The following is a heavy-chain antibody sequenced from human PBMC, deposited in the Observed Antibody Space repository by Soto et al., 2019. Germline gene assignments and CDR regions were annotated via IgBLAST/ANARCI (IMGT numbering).Heavy chain of an antibody. CDR2: INTGNGNT. D-gene: IGHD3-22*01. J-gene: IGHJ4*02. V-gene: IGHV1-3*04. CDR3: ARPKDYDDCLDL. Sequence: ASVKVSCKASGYAFTRFTIHWVRQAPGQRLEWMGSINTGNGNTRFLQKFQGRVTFTRDTSANTAYMELSSLIFEDTAVYYCARPKDYDDCLDLWGQGTLVTVSS. CDR1: GYAFTRFT.